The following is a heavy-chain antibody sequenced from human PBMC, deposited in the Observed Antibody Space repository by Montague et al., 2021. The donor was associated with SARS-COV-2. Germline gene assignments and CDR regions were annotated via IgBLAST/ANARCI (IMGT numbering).Heavy chain of an antibody. CDR3: ARIRDHDILTGSYSGFDY. Sequence: PALVKPTQTLTLTCTFSGFSLSTSGMCVGWIRQPPGKALEWLALIDWDDDKYYSTSLKTRLTISKDTSKNQVVLTMTNMDPVDTATYYCARIRDHDILTGSYSGFDYWGQGTLVTVSS. D-gene: IGHD3-9*01. J-gene: IGHJ4*02. CDR1: GFSLSTSGMC. CDR2: IDWDDDK. V-gene: IGHV2-70*01.